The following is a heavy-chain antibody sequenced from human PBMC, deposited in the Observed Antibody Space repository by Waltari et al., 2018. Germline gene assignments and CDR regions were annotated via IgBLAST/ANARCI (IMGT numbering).Heavy chain of an antibody. V-gene: IGHV3-7*01. CDR2: IKQDGSEK. CDR3: ARVPYSYATSDY. Sequence: EVQLVESGGGLVPPGGSLRRSCASSGFTFSSYWMSWFRQAPGKGLEWVANIKQDGSEKYYVDSVKGRFTISRDNAKNSLYLQMNSLRAEDTAVYYCARVPYSYATSDYWGQGTLVTVSS. CDR1: GFTFSSYW. J-gene: IGHJ4*02. D-gene: IGHD5-18*01.